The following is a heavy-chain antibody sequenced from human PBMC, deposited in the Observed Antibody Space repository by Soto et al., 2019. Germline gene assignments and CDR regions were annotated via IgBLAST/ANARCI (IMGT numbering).Heavy chain of an antibody. J-gene: IGHJ4*02. V-gene: IGHV4-31*03. Sequence: SETLSLTCTVSGGSISSGGYYWSWIRQHPGKGLEWIGYIYYSGSTYYNPSLKSRVTISVDTSKNQFSLKLSSVTAADTAVYYCAREMAYSKSAGAVRYWGQGTLVTVSS. CDR3: AREMAYSKSAGAVRY. D-gene: IGHD4-4*01. CDR1: GGSISSGGYY. CDR2: IYYSGST.